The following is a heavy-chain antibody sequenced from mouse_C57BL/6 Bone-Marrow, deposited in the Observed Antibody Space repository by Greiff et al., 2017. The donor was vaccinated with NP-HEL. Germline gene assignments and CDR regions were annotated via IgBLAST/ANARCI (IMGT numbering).Heavy chain of an antibody. V-gene: IGHV5-12-2*01. Sequence: EVQRVESGGGLVQPGGSLKLSCAASGFTFSSYTMSWVRQTPEKRLEWVAYISNGGGSTYYPDTVKGRFTISRDNAKNTLYLQMSSLKSEDTAMYYCARRFYDGYYGAMDYWGQGTSVTVSS. J-gene: IGHJ4*01. D-gene: IGHD2-3*01. CDR3: ARRFYDGYYGAMDY. CDR2: ISNGGGST. CDR1: GFTFSSYT.